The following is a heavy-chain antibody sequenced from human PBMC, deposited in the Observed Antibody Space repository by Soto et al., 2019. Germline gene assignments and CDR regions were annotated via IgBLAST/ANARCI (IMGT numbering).Heavy chain of an antibody. J-gene: IGHJ5*02. V-gene: IGHV1-69*13. CDR1: GGTFSSYA. D-gene: IGHD3-3*01. CDR3: ASTPAYYDVWSDYPRPSYNWFDP. Sequence: SVKVSCKASGGTFSSYAISWVRQAPGQRLERPGGSIPIFGTANYAQKFQGRVTITADESTSTAYMELSSLRSEDTAVYYCASTPAYYDVWSDYPRPSYNWFDPWGQGTLVTVSS. CDR2: SIPIFGTA.